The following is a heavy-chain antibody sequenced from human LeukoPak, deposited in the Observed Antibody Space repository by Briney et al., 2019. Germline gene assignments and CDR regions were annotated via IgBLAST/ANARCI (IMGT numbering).Heavy chain of an antibody. CDR2: ISAYNGNT. CDR3: ARDSGWYCSDY. J-gene: IGHJ4*02. D-gene: IGHD6-19*01. V-gene: IGHV1-18*01. Sequence: ASVKVSCKASGYTFTSYGISWMRQAPGQGLEWMGWISAYNGNTDYAQKLQGRVTMTTDTSTSTAHMELRSLRSDDTAVYYCARDSGWYCSDYWGQGTLVTVSS. CDR1: GYTFTSYG.